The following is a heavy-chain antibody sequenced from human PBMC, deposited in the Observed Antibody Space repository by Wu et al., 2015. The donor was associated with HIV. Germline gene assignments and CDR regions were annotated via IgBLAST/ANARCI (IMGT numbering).Heavy chain of an antibody. Sequence: VSCGTSGYTFANYYIHWVRQAPGHGLEWMAWINPSGGATIYAEAFEGRVTVTTDTSMKTVYMELESLTSGDTAMYFCARDATPITTEFDYWGQGTLITVSS. CDR2: INPSGGAT. V-gene: IGHV1-2*02. J-gene: IGHJ4*02. CDR3: ARDATPITTEFDY. CDR1: GYTFANYY. D-gene: IGHD4-11*01.